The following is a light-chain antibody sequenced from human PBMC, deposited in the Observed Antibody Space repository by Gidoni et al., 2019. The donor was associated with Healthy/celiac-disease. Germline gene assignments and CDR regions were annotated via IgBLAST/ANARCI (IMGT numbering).Light chain of an antibody. J-gene: IGKJ1*01. CDR3: QQSYSTPRT. Sequence: DRVTITCRASQSISSYLNWYQQKPGKAPKLLIYAASSLQSGVPSRFSDSGSWTDFTLTISSLQPEDFATYYCQQSYSTPRTFXQXTKVEIK. CDR2: AAS. CDR1: QSISSY. V-gene: IGKV1-39*01.